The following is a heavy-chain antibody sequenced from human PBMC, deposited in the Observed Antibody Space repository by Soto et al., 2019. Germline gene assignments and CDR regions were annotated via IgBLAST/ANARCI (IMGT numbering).Heavy chain of an antibody. Sequence: SVKVSCKASGGTFSSYAISWVRQAPGQGLEWMGGIIPIFGTANYAQKFQGRVTITADESTSTAYMELSSLRSEDTAVYYCARAPKYYYDSSGPFDYWGQGTLVTVPS. CDR1: GGTFSSYA. J-gene: IGHJ4*02. CDR2: IIPIFGTA. CDR3: ARAPKYYYDSSGPFDY. V-gene: IGHV1-69*13. D-gene: IGHD3-22*01.